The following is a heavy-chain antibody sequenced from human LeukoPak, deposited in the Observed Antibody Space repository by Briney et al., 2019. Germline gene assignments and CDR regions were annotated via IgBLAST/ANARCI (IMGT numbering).Heavy chain of an antibody. D-gene: IGHD6-13*01. V-gene: IGHV1-2*02. CDR3: ARDKVGAAGLQADDYYFYYMDV. Sequence: ASVKVSCKASGYTFTGYYMHWVRQAPGQGLEWMGWSNPNSGATKYAQKFQGRVTVTRDTSIRTAYMELSSLRSDDTAIYYCARDKVGAAGLQADDYYFYYMDVWGKGTTVTVSS. J-gene: IGHJ6*03. CDR1: GYTFTGYY. CDR2: SNPNSGAT.